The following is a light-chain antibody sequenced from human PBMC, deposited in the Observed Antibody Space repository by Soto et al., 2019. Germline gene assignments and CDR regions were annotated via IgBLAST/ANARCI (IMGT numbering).Light chain of an antibody. CDR2: EVI. V-gene: IGLV2-14*01. Sequence: QSVLTQPASVSGSPGQSLTISCTGASSDVGGYNYVSWYQHHPGKAPKVIIYEVINRPSGVSNRFSGSKSGNTASLTISGLQAEDEAVYYCSSFTSSGTWVFGGGTKLTVL. CDR3: SSFTSSGTWV. J-gene: IGLJ2*01. CDR1: SSDVGGYNY.